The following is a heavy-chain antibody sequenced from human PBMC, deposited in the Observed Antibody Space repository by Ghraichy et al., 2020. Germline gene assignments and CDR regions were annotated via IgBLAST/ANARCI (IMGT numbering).Heavy chain of an antibody. CDR2: IYYSGST. V-gene: IGHV4-59*08. Sequence: SETLSLTCTVSGGSISSYYWSWIRQHPGKGLEWIGYIYYSGSTNYNPSLKSRVTISVDTSKNQFSLKLSSVTAADTAVYYCARTARWDYYFDYWGQGTLVTVSS. CDR3: ARTARWDYYFDY. J-gene: IGHJ4*02. CDR1: GGSISSYY. D-gene: IGHD6-6*01.